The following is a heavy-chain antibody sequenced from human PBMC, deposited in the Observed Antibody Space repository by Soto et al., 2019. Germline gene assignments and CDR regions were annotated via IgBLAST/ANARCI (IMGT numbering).Heavy chain of an antibody. CDR2: ISSSSSYI. Sequence: GGSLRLSCAASGFTFSSYSMNRVRQAPGKGLEWVSSISSSSSYIYYADSVKGRFTISRDNAKNSLYLQMNCLRAEDTAVYYCARTAGYCSGGSCLDAFDIWGQGTMVTVSS. CDR3: ARTAGYCSGGSCLDAFDI. D-gene: IGHD2-15*01. CDR1: GFTFSSYS. V-gene: IGHV3-21*01. J-gene: IGHJ3*02.